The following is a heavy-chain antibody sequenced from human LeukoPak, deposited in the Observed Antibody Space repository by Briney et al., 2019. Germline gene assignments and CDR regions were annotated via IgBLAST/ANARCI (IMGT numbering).Heavy chain of an antibody. V-gene: IGHV4-38-2*02. CDR2: IYRSGDT. CDR3: ATGDSSTWGY. Sequence: SETLSLTCTVSGGSISSYYWGWIRQPPGKGLEWIGTIYRSGDTYYNPSLKSRVTISMDTSKNQFSLRLSSVTAADTAVYYCATGDSSTWGYWGQGTLVTVSS. J-gene: IGHJ4*02. D-gene: IGHD2-2*01. CDR1: GGSISSYY.